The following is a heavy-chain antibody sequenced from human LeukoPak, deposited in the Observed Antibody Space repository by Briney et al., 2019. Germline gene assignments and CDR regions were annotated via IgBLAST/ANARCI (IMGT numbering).Heavy chain of an antibody. J-gene: IGHJ6*03. Sequence: PSGTLSLTCAVTGGSISSSNWWGWVRQPPGKGLEWTGEIYHSGSTNYNPSLKSRVTISVDKSKNQYSLKLNSVSAADTAVYYCARAKLPPMTTVATGMDVWGKGTTVTISS. CDR2: IYHSGST. CDR3: ARAKLPPMTTVATGMDV. D-gene: IGHD4-17*01. CDR1: GGSISSSNW. V-gene: IGHV4-4*02.